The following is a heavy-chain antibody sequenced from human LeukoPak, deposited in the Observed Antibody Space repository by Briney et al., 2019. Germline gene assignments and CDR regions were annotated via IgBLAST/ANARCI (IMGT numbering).Heavy chain of an antibody. D-gene: IGHD3-10*01. CDR3: ARGQVRKGLWFGELSRYFDY. V-gene: IGHV4-31*03. CDR1: GGSISSGGYY. CDR2: IYYSGST. J-gene: IGHJ4*02. Sequence: SQTLSLTCTVSGGSISSGGYYWSWIRQHPGKGLEWIGYIYYSGSTYYNPSLKSRVTISVDTSKNQFSLKLSSVTAADTAVYYCARGQVRKGLWFGELSRYFDYWGQGTLVTVSS.